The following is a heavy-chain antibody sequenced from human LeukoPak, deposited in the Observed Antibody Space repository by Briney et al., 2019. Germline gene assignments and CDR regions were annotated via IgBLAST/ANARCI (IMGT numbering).Heavy chain of an antibody. J-gene: IGHJ4*02. Sequence: PGGSLRLSCAASGFTFSSYGMHWVRQAPGKGLEWVAFIRYDGSNKYYADSVKGRFTISRDNSKNTLYLQMNSLRAEDTAVYYCAKDPRPGIAAAGSPRGGDYWGQGTLVTVSS. V-gene: IGHV3-30*02. CDR1: GFTFSSYG. CDR2: IRYDGSNK. CDR3: AKDPRPGIAAAGSPRGGDY. D-gene: IGHD6-13*01.